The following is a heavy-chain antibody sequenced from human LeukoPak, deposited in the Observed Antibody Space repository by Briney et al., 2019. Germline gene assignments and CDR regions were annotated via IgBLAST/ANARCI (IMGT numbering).Heavy chain of an antibody. CDR3: ARELFYYDSSGYYYGTDSYYYGMDV. Sequence: ASVKVSCKASGYTFTGYYMHWVRQAPGQGLEWMGWINPNSGGTNYAQKFQGRVTMTRDTSISTAYMELGRLRSDDTAVYYCARELFYYDSSGYYYGTDSYYYGMDVWGQGTTVTVSS. J-gene: IGHJ6*02. D-gene: IGHD3-22*01. V-gene: IGHV1-2*02. CDR2: INPNSGGT. CDR1: GYTFTGYY.